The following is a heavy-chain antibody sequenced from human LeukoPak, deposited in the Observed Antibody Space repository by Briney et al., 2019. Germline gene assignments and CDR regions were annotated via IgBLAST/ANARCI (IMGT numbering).Heavy chain of an antibody. CDR2: LYYSGST. CDR1: GGSISSGGHY. CDR3: ARQGQTYYDILTGYPAPSNFDY. D-gene: IGHD3-9*01. V-gene: IGHV4-31*03. J-gene: IGHJ4*02. Sequence: PSETLSLTCTVSGGSISSGGHYWSWIRQHPGKGMEWSGYLYYSGSTYYNPSLKSRVTISVDTSKNQFSLKLSSVTAADTAVYYCARQGQTYYDILTGYPAPSNFDYWGQGTLVPVSS.